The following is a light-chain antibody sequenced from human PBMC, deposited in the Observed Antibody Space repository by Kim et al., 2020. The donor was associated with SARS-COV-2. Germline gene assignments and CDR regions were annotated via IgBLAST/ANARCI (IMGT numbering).Light chain of an antibody. J-gene: IGKJ4*01. CDR2: DAS. CDR1: QSVTSH. V-gene: IGKV3-11*01. Sequence: EIVLTQSPVTLSLSPGERATLSCRTSQSVTSHLAWYQQKPGQAPRLLIYDASNRATGIPARFIGSGSGTDFILTISSLEPEDVAVYYCQQRNNWPLTFGGGTKVDIK. CDR3: QQRNNWPLT.